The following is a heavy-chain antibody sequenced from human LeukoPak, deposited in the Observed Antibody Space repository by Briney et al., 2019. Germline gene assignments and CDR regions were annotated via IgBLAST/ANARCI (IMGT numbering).Heavy chain of an antibody. CDR3: AGYDYVWVSYRA. V-gene: IGHV4-39*07. J-gene: IGHJ5*02. CDR2: IYYSGST. CDR1: GGSISSSSYY. Sequence: PSETLSLTCTVSGGSISSSSYYWGWIRQPPGKGLEWIGSIYYSGSTYYNPSLKSRVTISVDTSKNQFSLKLSSVTAADTAVYYPAGYDYVWVSYRAWGQGTLVTVSS. D-gene: IGHD3-16*02.